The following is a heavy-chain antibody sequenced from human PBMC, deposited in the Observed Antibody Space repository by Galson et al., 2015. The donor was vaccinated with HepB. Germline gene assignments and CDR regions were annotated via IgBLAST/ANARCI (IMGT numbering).Heavy chain of an antibody. D-gene: IGHD2-15*01. CDR1: GFTFSTYW. Sequence: SLRLSCAASGFTFSTYWMHWVRQAPGKGLVWVSRINRDGSGTSYADSVKGRFTFSRDNAKNTLYLQMNSLRAEDTAVYYCVSLGGVYALDVWGQGTAVTVSS. CDR2: INRDGSGT. V-gene: IGHV3-74*01. J-gene: IGHJ6*02. CDR3: VSLGGVYALDV.